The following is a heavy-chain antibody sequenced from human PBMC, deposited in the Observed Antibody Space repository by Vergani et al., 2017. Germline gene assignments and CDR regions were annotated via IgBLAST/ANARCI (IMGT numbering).Heavy chain of an antibody. CDR3: ASRNPYDSSGYYYVLGAFDI. V-gene: IGHV1-69*12. CDR1: GGTFSSYA. J-gene: IGHJ3*02. D-gene: IGHD3-22*01. Sequence: QVQLVQSGAEVKKPGSSVKVSCKASGGTFSSYAISWVRQAPGQGLEWMGGIIPIFGTANYAQKFQGRVTITADESTSTAYMELSSLRSEDTAVYYCASRNPYDSSGYYYVLGAFDIWGQGTMVNVSS. CDR2: IIPIFGTA.